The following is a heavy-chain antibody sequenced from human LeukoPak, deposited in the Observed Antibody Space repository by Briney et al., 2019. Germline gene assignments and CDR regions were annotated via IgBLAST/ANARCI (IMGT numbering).Heavy chain of an antibody. J-gene: IGHJ4*02. CDR2: ISGSGGST. D-gene: IGHD3-10*01. Sequence: GGSLRLSCAASGFTFSSYGMSWVRQAPGKGLEWVSAISGSGGSTYYADSVKGRFTISRDNSKNTLYLQMNSLRAEDTAVYYCAKNVRLLWFGESPFDYWGQGTLVTVSS. CDR3: AKNVRLLWFGESPFDY. CDR1: GFTFSSYG. V-gene: IGHV3-23*01.